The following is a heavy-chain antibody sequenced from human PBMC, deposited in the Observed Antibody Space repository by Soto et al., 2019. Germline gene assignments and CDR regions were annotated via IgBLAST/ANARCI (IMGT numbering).Heavy chain of an antibody. Sequence: GGSLRLSCAASTFTFSSYWMSWVRQAPGKGLEWVANIKQDGSEKYYVDSVKGRFTISRDNAKNSLYLQMNSLRAEDTAVYYCARGTPAYFDYWGQGTLVTVSS. J-gene: IGHJ4*02. CDR1: TFTFSSYW. CDR3: ARGTPAYFDY. CDR2: IKQDGSEK. V-gene: IGHV3-7*01.